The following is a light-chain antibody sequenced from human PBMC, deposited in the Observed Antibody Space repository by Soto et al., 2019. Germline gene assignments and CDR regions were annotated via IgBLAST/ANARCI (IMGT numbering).Light chain of an antibody. J-gene: IGKJ1*01. Sequence: AIRMTQSPSSFSASPGDRVTITCRASQGIGSYLAWFQQKPGQAPKLLIYAASTLQSGVPSRFSGSGSGTDFTLTISCLQSEDFATYYCQQFHSYPRTFGQGTKVDI. CDR2: AAS. CDR1: QGIGSY. CDR3: QQFHSYPRT. V-gene: IGKV1-8*01.